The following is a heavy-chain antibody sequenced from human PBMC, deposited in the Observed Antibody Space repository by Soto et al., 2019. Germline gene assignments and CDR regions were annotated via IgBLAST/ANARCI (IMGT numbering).Heavy chain of an antibody. J-gene: IGHJ5*02. Sequence: SVKVSCKASGGTFSSYAISWVRQAPGQGLEWMGGIIPIFGTADYAQKFQGRVTITADESTSTAYMELSSLRSEDTAVYYCARDRVAARPKGGWFDPWGQGTLVTVSS. CDR2: IIPIFGTA. CDR1: GGTFSSYA. D-gene: IGHD6-6*01. CDR3: ARDRVAARPKGGWFDP. V-gene: IGHV1-69*13.